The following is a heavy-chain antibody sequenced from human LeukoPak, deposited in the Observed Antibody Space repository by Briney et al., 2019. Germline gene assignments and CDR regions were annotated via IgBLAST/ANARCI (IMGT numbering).Heavy chain of an antibody. J-gene: IGHJ4*02. D-gene: IGHD6-19*01. Sequence: SETLSLTCAVYGGSFSGYYWSWIRQPPGKGLEWIGEINHSGSTNYNPSLKSRVTISVDTSKNQFSLKLSSVTAADTAVFYCARRIPVAGKSYFDYWGQGTLVTVSS. CDR2: INHSGST. CDR1: GGSFSGYY. V-gene: IGHV4-34*01. CDR3: ARRIPVAGKSYFDY.